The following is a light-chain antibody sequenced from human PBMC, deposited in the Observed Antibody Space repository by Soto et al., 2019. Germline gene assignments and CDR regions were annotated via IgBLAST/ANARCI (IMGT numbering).Light chain of an antibody. J-gene: IGLJ2*01. Sequence: QSVLTQPPSVSAAPGQKVTISCSGSSSNIGNNYVSWYQQLPGTAPKLLIYDNNERPSGIPDRFSGSKSGTSATLGITGLQTGDEGDYYCRTWDSRLSSLGFGGGTKLTVL. CDR3: RTWDSRLSSLG. CDR1: SSNIGNNY. CDR2: DNN. V-gene: IGLV1-51*01.